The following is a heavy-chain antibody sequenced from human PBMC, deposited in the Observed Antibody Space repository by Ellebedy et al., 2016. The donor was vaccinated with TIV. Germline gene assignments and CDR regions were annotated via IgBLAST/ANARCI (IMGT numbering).Heavy chain of an antibody. CDR2: IRTNSYNT. Sequence: GESLKISXVASGFTLGNYEMTWVRQAPGKGLQWISIIRTNSYNTLYADSVKGRFTISRDNSKNTLYLQMNSLRVEDTAVYYCARVDTMGGGYYYYMDVWGKGTTVTVSS. J-gene: IGHJ6*03. CDR3: ARVDTMGGGYYYYMDV. V-gene: IGHV3-23*01. CDR1: GFTLGNYE. D-gene: IGHD1-26*01.